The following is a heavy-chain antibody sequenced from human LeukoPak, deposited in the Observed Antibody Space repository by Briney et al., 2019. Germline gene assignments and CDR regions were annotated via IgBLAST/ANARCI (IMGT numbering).Heavy chain of an antibody. D-gene: IGHD6-13*01. CDR3: AKDLSDSSRVPGDY. CDR2: IWYDGSNK. CDR1: GFTFSSYG. V-gene: IGHV3-33*06. Sequence: GRSLRLPCAASGFTFSSYGMHWVRQAPGKGLEWVAVIWYDGSNKYYADSVKGRFTISRDNSKNTLYLQRNSLRAEDTAVYYCAKDLSDSSRVPGDYWGQGTLVTVSS. J-gene: IGHJ4*02.